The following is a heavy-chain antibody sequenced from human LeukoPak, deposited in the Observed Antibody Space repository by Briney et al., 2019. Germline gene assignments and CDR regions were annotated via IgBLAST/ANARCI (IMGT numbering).Heavy chain of an antibody. D-gene: IGHD3-10*01. Sequence: GASVKVSCKASGGTFSSYAISWVRQAPGQGLEWMGGIIPIFGTANYAQKFQGRVTITADESTSTAYMELSSLRSEDTAVYYCAKDTGFGELFAVFDYWGQGTLVTVSS. V-gene: IGHV1-69*13. J-gene: IGHJ4*02. CDR3: AKDTGFGELFAVFDY. CDR1: GGTFSSYA. CDR2: IIPIFGTA.